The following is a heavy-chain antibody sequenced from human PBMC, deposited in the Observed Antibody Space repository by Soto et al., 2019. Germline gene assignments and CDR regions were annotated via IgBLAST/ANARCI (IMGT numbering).Heavy chain of an antibody. CDR1: GCTFSSYT. V-gene: IGHV1-69*01. CDR2: ISPIFGTP. CDR3: SGVVVGSRLSRDY. D-gene: IGHD1-26*01. J-gene: IGHJ4*02. Sequence: QVQLVQSGAEVKKPGASVTVSCKASGCTFSSYTISWVRQAPGQGLEWMAGISPIFGTPIYAQKFQDRVTITADDSTMTAYMEMNRLTSEDTAVYYCSGVVVGSRLSRDYWGQGTPVTISS.